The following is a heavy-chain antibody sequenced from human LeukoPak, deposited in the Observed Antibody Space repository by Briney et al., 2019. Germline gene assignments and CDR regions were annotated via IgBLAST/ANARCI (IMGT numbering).Heavy chain of an antibody. J-gene: IGHJ4*02. CDR1: GYTFTSYG. D-gene: IGHD6-19*01. CDR2: ISAYNGNT. V-gene: IGHV1-18*01. CDR3: ARGAVNARWLVTLALTHFDY. Sequence: ASVKVSCKASGYTFTSYGISWVRQAPGQGLEWMGWISAYNGNTNYAQKLQGRVTMTTDTSTSTAYMELRSLRSDDTAVYYCARGAVNARWLVTLALTHFDYWGQGTLVTVSS.